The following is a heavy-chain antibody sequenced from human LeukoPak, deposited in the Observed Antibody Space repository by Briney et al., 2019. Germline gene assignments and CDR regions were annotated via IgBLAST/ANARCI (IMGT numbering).Heavy chain of an antibody. Sequence: PSETLSLTCAVYGGSFSGYYWSWIRQPPGKGLEWIGEINHSGSTNYSPSLKSRVTISLDTSRNQFSLKLNSVTAADTAVYYCARLIPDSSGYYHDYWGQGTLVTVSS. J-gene: IGHJ4*02. V-gene: IGHV4-34*01. D-gene: IGHD3-22*01. CDR3: ARLIPDSSGYYHDY. CDR1: GGSFSGYY. CDR2: INHSGST.